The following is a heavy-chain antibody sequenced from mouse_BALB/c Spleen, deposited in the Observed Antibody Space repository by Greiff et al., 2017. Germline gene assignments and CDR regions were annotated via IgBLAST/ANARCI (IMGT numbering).Heavy chain of an antibody. CDR1: GFTFSSFG. V-gene: IGHV5-17*02. CDR3: ARNYGSSEGFAY. J-gene: IGHJ3*01. D-gene: IGHD1-1*01. CDR2: ISSGSSTI. Sequence: EVKLVESGGGLVQPGGSRKLSCAASGFTFSSFGMHWVRQAPEKGLEWVAYISSGSSTIYYADTVKGRFTISRDNPKNTLFLQMTSLRSEDTAMYYCARNYGSSEGFAYWGQGTLVTVSA.